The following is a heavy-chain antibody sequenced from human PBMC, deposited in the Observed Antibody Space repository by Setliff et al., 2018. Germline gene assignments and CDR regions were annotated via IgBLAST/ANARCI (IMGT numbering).Heavy chain of an antibody. Sequence: PGGSLRLSCAASGFTFSNYWMHWVRQAPGKGLVWVSGINWNGGSTGYADSVKGRFTISRDNSKNTLYLQMNSLRPEDTAVYYCARTCSGSGCYAGLESWGQGTPVTVSS. CDR2: INWNGGST. CDR3: ARTCSGSGCYAGLES. V-gene: IGHV3-74*01. J-gene: IGHJ4*02. D-gene: IGHD2-15*01. CDR1: GFTFSNYW.